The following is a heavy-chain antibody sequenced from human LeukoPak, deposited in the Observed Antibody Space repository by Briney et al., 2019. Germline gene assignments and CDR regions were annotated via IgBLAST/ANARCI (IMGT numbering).Heavy chain of an antibody. CDR2: IYYSGST. V-gene: IGHV4-59*01. Sequence: SETLSLTCDVSGGSFNDYYWSWIRQAPGKGLEWIGYIYYSGSTNYNPSLKSRVTISVDTSKNQFSLNLSSVTAADTAVYYCARSYYGSGSYYSFDYWGQGTLVTVSS. J-gene: IGHJ4*02. CDR3: ARSYYGSGSYYSFDY. D-gene: IGHD3-10*01. CDR1: GGSFNDYY.